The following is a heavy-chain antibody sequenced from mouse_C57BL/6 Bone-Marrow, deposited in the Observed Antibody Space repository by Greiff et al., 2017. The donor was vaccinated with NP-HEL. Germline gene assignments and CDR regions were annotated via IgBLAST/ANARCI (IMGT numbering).Heavy chain of an antibody. D-gene: IGHD2-5*01. CDR1: GYTFTDYE. Sequence: LQESGAELVRPGASVTLSCKASGYTFTDYEMHWVKQTPVHGLEWIGAIDPETGGTAYNQKFKGKAILTADKSSSTAYMELRSLTSEDSAVYYCTRGGSNYDYWGQGTTLTVSS. CDR2: IDPETGGT. V-gene: IGHV1-15*01. CDR3: TRGGSNYDY. J-gene: IGHJ2*01.